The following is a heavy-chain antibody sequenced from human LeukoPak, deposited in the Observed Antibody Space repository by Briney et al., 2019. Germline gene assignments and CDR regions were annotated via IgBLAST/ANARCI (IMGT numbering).Heavy chain of an antibody. CDR1: GFTFSSYW. V-gene: IGHV3-74*01. CDR2: INSDGITT. Sequence: PGGSLRLSCAASGFTFSSYWMHWVRQAPGKGLVWVSRINSDGITTSYADSVKGRFTISRDNAKNTLYLQMNSLTAEDTAVHYCVRAHHPGGWFDPWGQGTLVTVSS. D-gene: IGHD3-10*01. CDR3: VRAHHPGGWFDP. J-gene: IGHJ5*02.